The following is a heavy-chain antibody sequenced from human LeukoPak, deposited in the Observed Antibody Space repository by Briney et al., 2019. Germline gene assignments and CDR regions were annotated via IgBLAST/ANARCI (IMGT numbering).Heavy chain of an antibody. CDR1: GFSFTSYY. V-gene: IGHV1-46*01. Sequence: ASVKVSCKASGFSFTSYYMHWVRQAPGQGLEWMGIINPSGGGTTYAQRFQGTVTMTRDTSTSTVSMELSSLRSEDTAVYYCARGPSCSGGSCPIDYWGQGTLVTVSS. CDR2: INPSGGGT. CDR3: ARGPSCSGGSCPIDY. D-gene: IGHD2-15*01. J-gene: IGHJ4*02.